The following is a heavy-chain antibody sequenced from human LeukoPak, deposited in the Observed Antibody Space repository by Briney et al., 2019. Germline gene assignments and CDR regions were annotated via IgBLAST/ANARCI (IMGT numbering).Heavy chain of an antibody. J-gene: IGHJ4*02. V-gene: IGHV3-64D*06. CDR3: VKDRDSSGWYYYFDY. D-gene: IGHD6-19*01. CDR1: GFTFSSYA. CDR2: ISSNGGST. Sequence: GRSLRLSCSASGFTFSSYAMHWVRQAPGKGLEYVSAISSNGGSTYYADSVKGRFTISRDNSKNTLYLQMSSLRAEDTAVYYCVKDRDSSGWYYYFDYWGQGTLVTVSS.